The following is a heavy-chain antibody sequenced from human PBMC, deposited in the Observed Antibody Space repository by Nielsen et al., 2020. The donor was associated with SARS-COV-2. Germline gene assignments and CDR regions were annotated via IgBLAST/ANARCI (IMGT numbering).Heavy chain of an antibody. Sequence: GESLKISCVVSGFTVSSFYMSWVRQAPGKGLEWVSVIHSGGSTFYADSVKGRFTIYRDTVRKTLYLEMNSLTAEDTGVYYCARGQTGYSRSPFDYWGQGTLVNVSS. CDR2: IHSGGST. CDR3: ARGQTGYSRSPFDY. V-gene: IGHV3-66*01. J-gene: IGHJ4*02. CDR1: GFTVSSFY. D-gene: IGHD6-13*01.